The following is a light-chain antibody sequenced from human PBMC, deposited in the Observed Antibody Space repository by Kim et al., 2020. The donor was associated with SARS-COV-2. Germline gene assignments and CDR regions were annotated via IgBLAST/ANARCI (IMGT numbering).Light chain of an antibody. CDR1: KLGDKY. V-gene: IGLV3-1*01. CDR3: QAWDSRVV. CDR2: QDS. Sequence: VSVSPGQTDSITCSGDKLGDKYACWYQQKPGQSPVVVIYQDSKRPSGIPERFSGSNSGNTATLTISGTQAMDEADYYCQAWDSRVVFGGGTQLTVL. J-gene: IGLJ2*01.